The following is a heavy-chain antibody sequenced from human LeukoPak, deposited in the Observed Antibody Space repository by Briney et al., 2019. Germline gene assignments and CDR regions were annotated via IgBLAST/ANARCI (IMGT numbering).Heavy chain of an antibody. CDR3: ARDQGGSYWATPETLDY. CDR1: GYTFTSYG. J-gene: IGHJ4*02. CDR2: ISAYNGNT. Sequence: ASVKVSCKASGYTFTSYGISWVRQAPGQGLEWMGWISAYNGNTNYAQKLQGRATMTTDTSTSTAYMELRSLRSDDTAVYYCARDQGGSYWATPETLDYWGQGTLVTVSS. V-gene: IGHV1-18*01. D-gene: IGHD1-26*01.